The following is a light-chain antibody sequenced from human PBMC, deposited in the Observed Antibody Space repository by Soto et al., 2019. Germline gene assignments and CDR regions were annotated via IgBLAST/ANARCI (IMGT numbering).Light chain of an antibody. CDR2: AAS. Sequence: AIQMTQSPSSLSASVGDRVTITCRASQDIRNELAWYQHNPGKAPKLLIYAASYLQGGVPSRFRGAGSGTEFTLTISSLQPEDFATYYCLQDYNYPRTFGQGTKVEIK. V-gene: IGKV1-6*01. J-gene: IGKJ1*01. CDR3: LQDYNYPRT. CDR1: QDIRNE.